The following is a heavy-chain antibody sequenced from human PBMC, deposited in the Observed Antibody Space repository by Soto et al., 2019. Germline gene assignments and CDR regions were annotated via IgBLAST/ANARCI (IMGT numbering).Heavy chain of an antibody. J-gene: IGHJ4*02. D-gene: IGHD6-19*01. Sequence: EVQLLESGGDLVQPGGSLRLPCAASGFTFSSYAMSWVRQAPGKGLEWVSAISGSGGTTYYADSVKGRFTISRDNSENTLYLQMNSLRAEDTAVYNCAKDRYTTDWHGLDYWGQGTPVTVSS. CDR3: AKDRYTTDWHGLDY. CDR1: GFTFSSYA. CDR2: ISGSGGTT. V-gene: IGHV3-23*01.